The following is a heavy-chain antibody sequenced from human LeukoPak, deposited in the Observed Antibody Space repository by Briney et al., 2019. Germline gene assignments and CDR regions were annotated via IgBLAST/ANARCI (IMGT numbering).Heavy chain of an antibody. V-gene: IGHV3-23*01. J-gene: IGHJ3*02. Sequence: GGSLRLSCAGSGFTFSTYALSWVRQAPGKGLEWVSLLGGSETRPSYADSVKGRFTISSDNSKNTLFPQMNSLRVEDTAVYYCAKDWVGSYHGNAYDIWGQGTMVTVSS. CDR2: LGGSETRP. CDR3: AKDWVGSYHGNAYDI. D-gene: IGHD1-26*01. CDR1: GFTFSTYA.